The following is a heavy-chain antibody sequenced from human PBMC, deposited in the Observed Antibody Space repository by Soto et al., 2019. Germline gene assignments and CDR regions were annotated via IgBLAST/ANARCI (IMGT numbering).Heavy chain of an antibody. J-gene: IGHJ4*02. V-gene: IGHV4-39*01. CDR1: GDSMSSSDYY. CDR3: ARRTVNIRTFYSGLKTHCFDY. D-gene: IGHD6-19*01. CDR2: IYYSGST. Sequence: QLQLHESGPGLVKPSETLSLTCAVSGDSMSSSDYYWGWIRQPPGKGLEWISSIYYSGSTYCNASLQSRAAISVDTSKHQFSLKSKSVTAADTAIYYCARRTVNIRTFYSGLKTHCFDYWGQGAPVTVSS.